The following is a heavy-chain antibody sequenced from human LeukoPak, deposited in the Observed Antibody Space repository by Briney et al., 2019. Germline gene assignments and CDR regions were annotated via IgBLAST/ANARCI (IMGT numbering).Heavy chain of an antibody. V-gene: IGHV1-2*02. Sequence: ASVKVSCKASGYTFTGYYMHWVRQAPGQGLEWMGWINPNSGGTNYAQKFQGRVTMTRNTSISTAYMELSRLRSDDTAVYYCARSRGELLPFDYWGQGTLVTVSS. J-gene: IGHJ4*02. CDR3: ARSRGELLPFDY. D-gene: IGHD1-26*01. CDR2: INPNSGGT. CDR1: GYTFTGYY.